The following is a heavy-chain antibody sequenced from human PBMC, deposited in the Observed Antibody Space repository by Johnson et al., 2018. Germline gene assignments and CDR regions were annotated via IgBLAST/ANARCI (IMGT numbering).Heavy chain of an antibody. CDR3: AKGVYSRSWGAFDI. V-gene: IGHV4-34*01. Sequence: QVQLQQWGAGLLKPSETLSLTCAVYGGSFSGYYWSWIRQPPGKGLEWIGEINHSGSTNYNPSLKSRVTISVDTSKNQFSLKLSSVTAADTAVYYCAKGVYSRSWGAFDIWGQGTMVTVSS. D-gene: IGHD6-13*01. CDR1: GGSFSGYY. J-gene: IGHJ3*02. CDR2: INHSGST.